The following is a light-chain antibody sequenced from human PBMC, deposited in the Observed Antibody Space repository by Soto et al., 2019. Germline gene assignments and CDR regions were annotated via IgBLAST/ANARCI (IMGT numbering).Light chain of an antibody. CDR1: QSIGNW. CDR3: QQYNSYPPN. CDR2: DAS. V-gene: IGKV1-5*01. Sequence: DIQMTQSPSTLSASVGDRVTITCRASQSIGNWLAWYQQNPGKAPKLLIYDASSLESGVSSRFSGSGSGTEFALTISSLQADDFATYYCQQYNSYPPNFGGGTKGDIK. J-gene: IGKJ4*01.